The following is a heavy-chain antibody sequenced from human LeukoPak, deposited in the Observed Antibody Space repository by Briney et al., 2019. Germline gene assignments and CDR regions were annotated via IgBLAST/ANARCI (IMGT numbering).Heavy chain of an antibody. Sequence: SETLSLTCIVSGGSIGSYYWNWIRQPPGKGLEWIGYIYHSGSTYYNPSLKSRVTISVDRSKNQFSLKLSSVTAADTAVYYCARDLRYCSSTSCSNPLGYWGQGTLVTVSS. D-gene: IGHD2-2*01. CDR1: GGSIGSYY. J-gene: IGHJ4*02. CDR2: IYHSGST. CDR3: ARDLRYCSSTSCSNPLGY. V-gene: IGHV4-59*12.